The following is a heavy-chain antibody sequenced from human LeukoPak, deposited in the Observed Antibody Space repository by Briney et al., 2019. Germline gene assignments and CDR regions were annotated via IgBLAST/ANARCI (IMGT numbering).Heavy chain of an antibody. CDR2: ISGSDSST. V-gene: IGHV3-23*01. J-gene: IGHJ4*02. CDR3: PKRPSCTGPGSHHVAY. CDR1: GFTFSTCL. D-gene: IGHD2-8*02. Sequence: GGSLRLSCAASGFTFSTCLMSWVRQAPGKGMEWVSTISGSDSSTYYADSVKGRFTISRDNSKNTLFLQMNSMRAEDTAIYYCPKRPSCTGPGSHHVAYRRQATLVTVFS.